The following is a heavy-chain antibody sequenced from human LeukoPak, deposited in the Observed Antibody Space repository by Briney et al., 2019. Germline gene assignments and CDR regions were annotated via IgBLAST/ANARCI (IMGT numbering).Heavy chain of an antibody. D-gene: IGHD3-22*01. V-gene: IGHV1-18*01. Sequence: GASVKVPCKASGYTFTSYGISWVRQAPGQGLEWMGWISAYNGNTNYAQKLQGRVTMTTDTSTSTAYMELRSLRSDDTAVYYCARNPPDSSGYSRSTSRPMDVWGQGTTVTVSS. J-gene: IGHJ6*02. CDR2: ISAYNGNT. CDR3: ARNPPDSSGYSRSTSRPMDV. CDR1: GYTFTSYG.